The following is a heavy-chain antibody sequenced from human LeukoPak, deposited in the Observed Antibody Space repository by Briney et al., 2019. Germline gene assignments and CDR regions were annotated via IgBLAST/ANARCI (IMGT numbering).Heavy chain of an antibody. V-gene: IGHV1-2*06. Sequence: ASVKVSCKASGYTFTGYYMQWVRQAPGQGLEWMGRINPNSGGTNYAQKFQGRVTMTRDTSISTAYMELSRLRSDDTAVYYCARGRRIYPPSHDAFDIWGQGTMVTVSS. CDR3: ARGRRIYPPSHDAFDI. CDR1: GYTFTGYY. J-gene: IGHJ3*02. D-gene: IGHD2-15*01. CDR2: INPNSGGT.